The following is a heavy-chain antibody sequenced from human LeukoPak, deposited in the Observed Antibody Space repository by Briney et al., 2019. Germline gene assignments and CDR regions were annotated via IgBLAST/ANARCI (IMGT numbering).Heavy chain of an antibody. CDR1: GFTLSTYS. V-gene: IGHV3-48*02. CDR2: ISSIISSI. J-gene: IGHJ6*02. D-gene: IGHD4-17*01. Sequence: PLGSLRLSSAASGFTLSTYSMNWVRQAPGERLGWGSDISSIISSIHYADSVRGRFTISRDNAKTSLYLQINSPRDEDTAVYYCARAFYGDYGMDVWGQGTTVTVSS. CDR3: ARAFYGDYGMDV.